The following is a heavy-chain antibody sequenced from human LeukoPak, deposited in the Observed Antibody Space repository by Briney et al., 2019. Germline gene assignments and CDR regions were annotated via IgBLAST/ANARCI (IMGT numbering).Heavy chain of an antibody. D-gene: IGHD4-17*01. Sequence: PSETLSLTCTVSGGSISSYYWSWIRLPPGKGLEWIGYIYHSGSTNYNPSLKSRVTISVDTSKNQFSLKLSSVTAADTAVYYCARGGFNDYGDYLYYFEYWGQGTLVTVSS. V-gene: IGHV4-59*01. CDR3: ARGGFNDYGDYLYYFEY. CDR1: GGSISSYY. J-gene: IGHJ4*02. CDR2: IYHSGST.